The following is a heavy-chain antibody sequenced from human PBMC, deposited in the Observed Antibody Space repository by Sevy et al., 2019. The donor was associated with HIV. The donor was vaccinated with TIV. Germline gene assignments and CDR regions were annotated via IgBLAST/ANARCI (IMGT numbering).Heavy chain of an antibody. CDR3: ARHSLFTIFGVVIDPKMYYFDY. Sequence: SETLSLTCTVSGGSITNNNYYWGWIRQSPGKGLEWIGTINYSGSTDYNPSLKSRVTVWVDTSKNQISLRLSSVTAADTAVYYCARHSLFTIFGVVIDPKMYYFDYWGQGTLVTVSS. V-gene: IGHV4-39*01. J-gene: IGHJ4*02. CDR1: GGSITNNNYY. D-gene: IGHD3-3*01. CDR2: INYSGST.